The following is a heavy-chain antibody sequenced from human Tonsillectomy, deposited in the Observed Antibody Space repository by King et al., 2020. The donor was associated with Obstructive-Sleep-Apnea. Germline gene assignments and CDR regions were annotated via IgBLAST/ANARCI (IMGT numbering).Heavy chain of an antibody. Sequence: QLVQSGAEVKKPGSSVKVSCKASGGTFSSYAISWLRQAPGQGLEWMGGIILILGIANYAQKFQARVPITADNATRTAYMGLSSLMSEDTAVYYCARSFYDYYDSSGFLTFFDYWGQGTLVTVSS. CDR2: IILILGIA. D-gene: IGHD3-22*01. V-gene: IGHV1-69*04. CDR3: ARSFYDYYDSSGFLTFFDY. J-gene: IGHJ4*02. CDR1: GGTFSSYA.